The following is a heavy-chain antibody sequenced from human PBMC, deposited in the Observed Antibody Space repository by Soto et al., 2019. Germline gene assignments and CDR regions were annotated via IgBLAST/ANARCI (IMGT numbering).Heavy chain of an antibody. CDR1: GGTFSSYA. V-gene: IGHV1-69*06. CDR3: AGIEYPLVYYYGMDV. J-gene: IGHJ6*02. CDR2: IIPIFGTA. D-gene: IGHD2-2*01. Sequence: QVQLVQSGAEVKKPGSSVKISCKASGGTFSSYAISWVRQAPGQGLEWMGGIIPIFGTANYAQKFQGRVTITADKSTSTAYMELSGLRSEDTAVYYCAGIEYPLVYYYGMDVWGQGTTVTVSS.